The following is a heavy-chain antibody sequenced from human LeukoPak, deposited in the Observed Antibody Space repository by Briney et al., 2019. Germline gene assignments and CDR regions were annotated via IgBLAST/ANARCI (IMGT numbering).Heavy chain of an antibody. D-gene: IGHD4-17*01. J-gene: IGHJ6*03. Sequence: SETLSLTCTVSGGSISSSSYYWGWIRQPPGKGLEWIGSSYYSGSTYYNPSLKSRVTISVDTSKNQFSLKLSSVTAADTAVYYCAREIKNGDYDSGLYYYYYMDVWGKGTTVTVSS. CDR1: GGSISSSSYY. V-gene: IGHV4-39*07. CDR3: AREIKNGDYDSGLYYYYYMDV. CDR2: SYYSGST.